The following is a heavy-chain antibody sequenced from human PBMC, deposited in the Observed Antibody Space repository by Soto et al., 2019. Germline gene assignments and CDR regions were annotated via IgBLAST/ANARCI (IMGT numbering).Heavy chain of an antibody. J-gene: IGHJ6*02. CDR2: IIPIFGTA. V-gene: IGHV1-69*13. CDR1: GGTFSSYA. Sequence: SVKVSCKASGGTFSSYAISWVRQAPGQGLEWMGGIIPIFGTANYAQKFQGRVTITADESTSTAYMELSSLRSEDTAVYYCATRDRIAVAGYYYYGMDVWGQGTTVTVSS. CDR3: ATRDRIAVAGYYYYGMDV. D-gene: IGHD6-19*01.